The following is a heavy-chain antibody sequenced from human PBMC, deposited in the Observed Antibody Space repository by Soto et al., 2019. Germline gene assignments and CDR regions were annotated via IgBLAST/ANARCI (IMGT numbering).Heavy chain of an antibody. V-gene: IGHV4-34*01. CDR2: INHSGST. CDR1: GGSFSGYY. CDR3: ARGYSSSWYPIDY. J-gene: IGHJ4*02. D-gene: IGHD6-13*01. Sequence: QVQLQQWGAGLLKPSETLSLTCAVYGGSFSGYYWSWIRQPPGKGLEWIGEINHSGSTNYNPSLKSRVTISVDTSKNQFSLKQSSVTAADTAVYYCARGYSSSWYPIDYWGQGTLVTVSS.